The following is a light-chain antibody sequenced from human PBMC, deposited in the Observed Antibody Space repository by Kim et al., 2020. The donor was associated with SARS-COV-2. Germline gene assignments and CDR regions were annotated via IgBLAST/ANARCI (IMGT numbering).Light chain of an antibody. CDR1: SGSIASNY. V-gene: IGLV6-57*04. CDR2: EDN. J-gene: IGLJ2*01. Sequence: NFMLTQPHSVSESPGKTVTISCTRSSGSIASNYVQWYQQRPGSVPTTMIYEDNQRPSGVPDRFSGSIDSSSNSASLTISGLKTEDEADYYCQSYDSSNVVFGGGTQLTVL. CDR3: QSYDSSNVV.